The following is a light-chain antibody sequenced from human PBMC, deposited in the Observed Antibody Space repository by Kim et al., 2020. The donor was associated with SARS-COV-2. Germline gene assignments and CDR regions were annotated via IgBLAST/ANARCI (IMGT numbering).Light chain of an antibody. CDR1: SSDIGGYNS. V-gene: IGLV2-11*01. CDR3: CSYAGTYTLV. CDR2: DVR. J-gene: IGLJ3*02. Sequence: GQSVTIPCTGTSSDIGGYNSVSWFQQHPGKAPKLMIYDVRQRPSGVPDRFSGSKSDNTASLTISGLQAEDEADYYCCSYAGTYTLVFGGGTK.